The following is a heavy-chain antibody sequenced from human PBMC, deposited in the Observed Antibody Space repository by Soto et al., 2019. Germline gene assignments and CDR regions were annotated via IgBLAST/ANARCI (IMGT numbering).Heavy chain of an antibody. CDR1: GFTFSSYA. V-gene: IGHV3-30-3*01. Sequence: QVQLVESGGGVVQPGRSLRLSCAASGFTFSSYAMHWVRQAPGKGLEWMAVISYDGSNKYYADSVKGRFTISRDNSKNTLYLQMNSLRAEDTAVYYCARDKVVPAAIYYYYYYGMDVWGQGTTVTVSS. CDR2: ISYDGSNK. J-gene: IGHJ6*02. D-gene: IGHD2-2*02. CDR3: ARDKVVPAAIYYYYYYGMDV.